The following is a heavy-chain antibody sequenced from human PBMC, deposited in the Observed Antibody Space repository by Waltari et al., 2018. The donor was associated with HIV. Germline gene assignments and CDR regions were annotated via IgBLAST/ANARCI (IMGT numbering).Heavy chain of an antibody. CDR2: THYNGTT. CDR3: ARKGWLGGRYFQH. D-gene: IGHD6-19*01. Sequence: QLQLRESGPGLVKPSGTLSLSCIVSGGAISRSIYFWGWIRQTPGKGLEWIGSTHYNGTTPSNPSLKSRVTISIDTSKNQFSLKVTSVTAADTAAYYCARKGWLGGRYFQHWGLGTLVTVSS. CDR1: GGAISRSIYF. J-gene: IGHJ1*01. V-gene: IGHV4-39*01.